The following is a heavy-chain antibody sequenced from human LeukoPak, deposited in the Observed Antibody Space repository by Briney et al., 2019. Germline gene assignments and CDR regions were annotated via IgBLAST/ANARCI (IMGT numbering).Heavy chain of an antibody. D-gene: IGHD2-2*01. CDR3: AGSTTSCYSCFDY. Sequence: GGSLRLSCAASGFTFSSYAMPWVRQAPGKGLEWVAVISYDGGNKYYADSVKGQFTISRDNSKNTVYLQMYSLRAEDTAVYYCAGSTTSCYSCFDYWGQGTLVTVSS. J-gene: IGHJ4*02. CDR1: GFTFSSYA. V-gene: IGHV3-30-3*01. CDR2: ISYDGGNK.